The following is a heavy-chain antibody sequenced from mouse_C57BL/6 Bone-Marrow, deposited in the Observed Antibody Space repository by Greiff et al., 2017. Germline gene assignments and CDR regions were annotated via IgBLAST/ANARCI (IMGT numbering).Heavy chain of an antibody. D-gene: IGHD2-10*02. CDR1: GFNIKDDY. V-gene: IGHV14-4*01. CDR3: TLYGTQAWFAY. Sequence: VQLQQSGAELARPGASVKLSCTASGFNIKDDYMHWVKQRPEHGLEWIGWIDPENGDTEYASKFQGKATITADTSSNTAYLQLSSLTSEDTAVYYCTLYGTQAWFAYWGQGTLVTVSA. J-gene: IGHJ3*01. CDR2: IDPENGDT.